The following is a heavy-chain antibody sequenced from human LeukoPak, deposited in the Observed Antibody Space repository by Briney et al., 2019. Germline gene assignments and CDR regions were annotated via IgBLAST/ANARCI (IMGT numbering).Heavy chain of an antibody. CDR3: ARVPAAGTGTDY. CDR2: ISDSGGS. D-gene: IGHD6-13*01. CDR1: GGSVSSGISY. Sequence: SETLSLTCSVSGGSVSSGISYWSWIRQPPGEGLEWIAYISDSGGSDYNPSLRGRVTISLDTSKNQFSLRLTSVTAADTAVYYCARVPAAGTGTDYWGQGTLVTVSS. V-gene: IGHV4-61*01. J-gene: IGHJ4*02.